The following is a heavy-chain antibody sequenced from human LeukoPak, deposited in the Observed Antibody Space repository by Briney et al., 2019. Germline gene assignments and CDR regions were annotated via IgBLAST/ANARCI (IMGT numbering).Heavy chain of an antibody. CDR3: AGDSVAGTGDWFDP. J-gene: IGHJ5*02. D-gene: IGHD6-19*01. CDR1: GYTFTDYY. Sequence: GASVKVSCKASGYTFTDYYMHWVRQAPGQGLEWMGGIIPIFGTANYAQKFQGRVTITADKSTSTAYMELSSLRSEDTAVYYCAGDSVAGTGDWFDPWGQGTLVTVSS. V-gene: IGHV1-69*06. CDR2: IIPIFGTA.